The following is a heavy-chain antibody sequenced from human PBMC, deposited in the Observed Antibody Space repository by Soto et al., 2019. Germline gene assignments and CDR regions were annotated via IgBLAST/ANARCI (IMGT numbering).Heavy chain of an antibody. V-gene: IGHV3-7*01. D-gene: IGHD3-10*01. Sequence: PGGSLRLSCAASRFTFSSCWMSWVRQAPGKGLEWVANIKQDGSEVYYVDSVKGRFTIARDNGKKSLYLQMNSLRADDTAVYYCARDYGGESLNPYDAFDLWGQGTMVTVSS. CDR1: RFTFSSCW. CDR2: IKQDGSEV. CDR3: ARDYGGESLNPYDAFDL. J-gene: IGHJ3*01.